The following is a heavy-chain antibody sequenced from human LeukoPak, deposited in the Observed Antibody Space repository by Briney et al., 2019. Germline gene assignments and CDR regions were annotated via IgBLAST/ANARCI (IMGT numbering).Heavy chain of an antibody. D-gene: IGHD2-15*01. J-gene: IGHJ4*02. CDR3: ARIGYCSGGSCYSRGWT. CDR2: ISSSSSYI. CDR1: GFTFSSYS. Sequence: GGSLRLSCAASGFTFSSYSMNWVRQAPGKGLEWVSSISSSSSYIYYADSVKGRFTISRDNAKNSQYLQMNSLRAEDTAVYYCARIGYCSGGSCYSRGWTWGQGTLVTVSS. V-gene: IGHV3-21*01.